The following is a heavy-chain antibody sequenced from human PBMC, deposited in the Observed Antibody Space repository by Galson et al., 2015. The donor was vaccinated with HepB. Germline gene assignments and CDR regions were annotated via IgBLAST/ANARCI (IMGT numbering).Heavy chain of an antibody. CDR1: GFNFNSYT. V-gene: IGHV3-64D*06. CDR3: VKGYSGSHLTAFHI. D-gene: IGHD1-26*01. CDR2: ISNSGGST. J-gene: IGHJ3*02. Sequence: SLRLSCAASGFNFNSYTMHWVRQAPGKGLEYVSAISNSGGSTYYADSVKGRFTISRDNSKNTLFLQVSSLRTEDTAVSYCVKGYSGSHLTAFHIWGQGTMVTVSS.